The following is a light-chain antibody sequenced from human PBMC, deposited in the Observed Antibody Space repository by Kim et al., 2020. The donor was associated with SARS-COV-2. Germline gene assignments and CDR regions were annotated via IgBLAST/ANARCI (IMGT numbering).Light chain of an antibody. CDR2: DAS. CDR1: QSVSSY. J-gene: IGKJ4*01. CDR3: KPRSNWPLALT. Sequence: EIVLTQSPATLSLSPGERATLSCRASQSVSSYLAWYQQKPGQAPRLLIYDASNRATGIPARFSGSGSGTDFTLTISSLEPEDFAVYYCKPRSNWPLALTFGGGTKVDSK. V-gene: IGKV3-11*01.